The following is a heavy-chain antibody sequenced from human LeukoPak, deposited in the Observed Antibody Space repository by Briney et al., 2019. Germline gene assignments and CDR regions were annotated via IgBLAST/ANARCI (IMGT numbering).Heavy chain of an antibody. CDR1: GFTFSSYA. J-gene: IGHJ4*02. D-gene: IGHD5-12*01. CDR3: AKNGLGGYGHLAY. V-gene: IGHV3-23*01. Sequence: GGSLRLSCAASGFTFSSYAMSRVRKAPGKGLEWVSAISGSGGSTYYADSVKGRFTISIDNSKNTLYLQMNSLRAEDTDVYYCAKNGLGGYGHLAYWGQGTLVTVST. CDR2: ISGSGGST.